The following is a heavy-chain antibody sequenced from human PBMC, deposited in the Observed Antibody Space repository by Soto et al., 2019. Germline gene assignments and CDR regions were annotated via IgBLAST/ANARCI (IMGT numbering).Heavy chain of an antibody. J-gene: IGHJ6*02. Sequence: GASVKVSCKASGYTFTSYGISWVRQAPGQGLEWMGWISAYNGNTNYAQKLQGRVTMTTDTSTSTAYMELRSLRSDDTAVYYCASSLSGSYYYYVMDVWAQGTTVTVSS. CDR1: GYTFTSYG. CDR2: ISAYNGNT. D-gene: IGHD1-26*01. V-gene: IGHV1-18*01. CDR3: ASSLSGSYYYYVMDV.